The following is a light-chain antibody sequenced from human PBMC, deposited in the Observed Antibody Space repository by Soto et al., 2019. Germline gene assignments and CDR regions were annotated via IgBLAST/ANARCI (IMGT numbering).Light chain of an antibody. CDR3: QQYGNSPRT. V-gene: IGKV3-20*01. CDR2: GAS. J-gene: IGKJ5*01. CDR1: QSVRSTY. Sequence: EIVLTQSPGTLSLSPVERATLSCMASQSVRSTYLAWYQQKPGQAPRLLIYGASSRATGIPDRFSGSGSGTDFTLTISRLEPEDFAVYFCQQYGNSPRTFGQGTRLEIK.